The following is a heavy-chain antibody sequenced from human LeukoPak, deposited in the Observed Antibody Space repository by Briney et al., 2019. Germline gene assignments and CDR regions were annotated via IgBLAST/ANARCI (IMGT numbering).Heavy chain of an antibody. Sequence: SVKVSCKASGGTFSSYAISWVRQAPGQGLERMGGIIPIFGTANYAQKFQGRVTITADKSTSTAYMELSSLRSEDTAVYYCARDPDSSSPLGAADGGYWGQGTLVTVSS. CDR1: GGTFSSYA. V-gene: IGHV1-69*06. J-gene: IGHJ4*02. CDR2: IIPIFGTA. CDR3: ARDPDSSSPLGAADGGY. D-gene: IGHD6-13*01.